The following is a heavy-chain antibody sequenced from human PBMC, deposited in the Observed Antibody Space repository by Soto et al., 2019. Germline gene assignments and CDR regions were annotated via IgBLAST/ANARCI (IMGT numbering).Heavy chain of an antibody. V-gene: IGHV3-9*01. CDR1: GFTFDDYA. CDR2: ISWNSGSI. Sequence: EVQLVESGGGLVQPGRSLRLSCAASGFTFDDYAMHWVRQAPGKCLEWVSGISWNSGSIGYADSVKGRFTISRDNAKNSLYLQMNSLRAEDTALYYCAKVTSNYDFWSGPIDYWGQGTLVTVSS. CDR3: AKVTSNYDFWSGPIDY. D-gene: IGHD3-3*01. J-gene: IGHJ4*02.